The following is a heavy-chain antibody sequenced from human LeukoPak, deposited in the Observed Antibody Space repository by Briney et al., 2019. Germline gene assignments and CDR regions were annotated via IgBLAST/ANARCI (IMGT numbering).Heavy chain of an antibody. J-gene: IGHJ5*02. V-gene: IGHV4-30-2*01. CDR1: GGSISSGDYS. CDR2: IFQSGSS. D-gene: IGHD1-1*01. CDR3: ARVGSDWNDVRYNWFDP. Sequence: SETLSLTFAVSGGSISSGDYSWSWIRQPPGKGLELIGYIFQSGSSYYNPSLKSRVTISVDRSKNQFSLKLSSVSAADTAVYYCARVGSDWNDVRYNWFDPWGQGTLVTVSS.